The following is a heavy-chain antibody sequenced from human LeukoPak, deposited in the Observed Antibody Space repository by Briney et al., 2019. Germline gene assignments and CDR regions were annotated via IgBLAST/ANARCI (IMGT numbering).Heavy chain of an antibody. CDR3: ASFSITTSMAFDI. CDR2: ISSSSSYI. Sequence: PGGSLRLSCAASGFTFSSYSMNWVRQAPGKGLEWVSSISSSSSYIYYAGSVKGRFTISRDNAKNSLYLQMNSLRAEDTAVYYCASFSITTSMAFDIWGQGTMVTVSS. J-gene: IGHJ3*02. CDR1: GFTFSSYS. V-gene: IGHV3-21*01. D-gene: IGHD4-11*01.